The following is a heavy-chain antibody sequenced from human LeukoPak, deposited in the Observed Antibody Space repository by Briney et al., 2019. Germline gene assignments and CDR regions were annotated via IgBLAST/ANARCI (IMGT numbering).Heavy chain of an antibody. V-gene: IGHV4-34*01. J-gene: IGHJ4*02. CDR3: VRDFRFLDDY. D-gene: IGHD3-3*01. CDR1: GGSLSGYY. CDR2: INHSGST. Sequence: SETLSLTCAVSGGSLSGYYWTWIRQPPGKGLEWIGEINHSGSTNYNPSLKSRVTISVDTSRKQFFLRLSSVTAADTAMYYCVRDFRFLDDYWGQGTLVTVSS.